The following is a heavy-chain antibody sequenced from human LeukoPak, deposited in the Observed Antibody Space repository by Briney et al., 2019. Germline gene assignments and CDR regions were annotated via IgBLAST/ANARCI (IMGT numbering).Heavy chain of an antibody. CDR2: IYYSGST. D-gene: IGHD3-22*01. J-gene: IGHJ4*02. CDR3: ARHRGSSGYYSRWYFDY. Sequence: SGTLSLTCAVSGGSISNSNWWSWVRQPPGKGLEWIGSIYYSGSTYYNPSLKSRVTISVDTSKNQFSLKLSSVTAADTAVYYCARHRGSSGYYSRWYFDYWGQGTLVTVSS. CDR1: GGSISNSNW. V-gene: IGHV4-4*02.